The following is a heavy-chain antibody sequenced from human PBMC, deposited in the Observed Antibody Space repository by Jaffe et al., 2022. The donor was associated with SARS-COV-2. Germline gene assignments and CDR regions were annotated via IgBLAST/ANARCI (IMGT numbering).Heavy chain of an antibody. J-gene: IGHJ4*02. CDR3: AKDLRIQLWNLDS. D-gene: IGHD5-18*01. CDR2: INPNSGHI. CDR1: GYTFTGYY. Sequence: QVQLVQSGAEVKKPGASVKVSCKASGYTFTGYYIHWVRQAPGQGLEWMGWINPNSGHINYAQKFQGRVTMTRDTSISTAYMELSGLRFDDTAIYYCAKDLRIQLWNLDSWGQGTLVTVSS. V-gene: IGHV1-2*02.